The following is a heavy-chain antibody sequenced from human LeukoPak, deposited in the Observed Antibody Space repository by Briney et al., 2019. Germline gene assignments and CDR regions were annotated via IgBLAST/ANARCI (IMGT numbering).Heavy chain of an antibody. Sequence: PSETLSLTCAVYGGSFSGYYWSWIRQPPGKGLEWIGYIYYSGSTNYNPSLKSRVTISVDTSKNQFSLKLSSVTAADTAVYYCASSDCDIWGQGTMVTVSS. J-gene: IGHJ3*02. V-gene: IGHV4-59*01. CDR1: GGSFSGYY. CDR2: IYYSGST. D-gene: IGHD2-21*01. CDR3: ASSDCDI.